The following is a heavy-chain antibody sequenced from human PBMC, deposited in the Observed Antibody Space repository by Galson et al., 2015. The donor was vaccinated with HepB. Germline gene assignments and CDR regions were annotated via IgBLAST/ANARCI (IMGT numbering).Heavy chain of an antibody. V-gene: IGHV4-59*01. CDR2: VYYTGTT. CDR3: AREADYGGNWPFFDH. D-gene: IGHD4-23*01. Sequence: QVQLQESGPGLVKPSETLSLTCTVSGVSISSYYWSWIRQPPGKGLEWIGYVYYTGTTNYNPSLKSRVAISVDTSKSQLSLRLSSVTAADTAIYYCAREADYGGNWPFFDHWGQGSLVTVSS. J-gene: IGHJ4*02. CDR1: GVSISSYY.